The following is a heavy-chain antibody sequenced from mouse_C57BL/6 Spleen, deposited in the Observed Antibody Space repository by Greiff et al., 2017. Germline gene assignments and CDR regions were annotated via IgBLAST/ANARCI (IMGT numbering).Heavy chain of an antibody. CDR3: ARWDGTLYFDY. V-gene: IGHV1-54*01. J-gene: IGHJ2*01. Sequence: VQLQQSGAELVRPGTSVKVSCKASGYAFTNYLIEWVKQRPGQGLEWIGVINPGSGGTNYNEKFKGKATLTADKSSSTAYMQLSSLTSEDSAVYFCARWDGTLYFDYWGQGTTLTVSS. D-gene: IGHD1-1*01. CDR2: INPGSGGT. CDR1: GYAFTNYL.